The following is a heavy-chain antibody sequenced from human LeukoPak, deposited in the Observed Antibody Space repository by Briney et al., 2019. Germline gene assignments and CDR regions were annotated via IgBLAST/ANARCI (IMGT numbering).Heavy chain of an antibody. V-gene: IGHV3-23*01. CDR1: GFTFSSYA. CDR2: ISGSGGST. CDR3: AKVSVVAATHNFDY. Sequence: TGRSLRLSCAASGFTFSSYAMSWVRQAPGKGLEWVSAISGSGGSTYYADSVKGRFTISRDNSKNTLYLQMNSLRAEDTAVYYCAKVSVVAATHNFDYWGQGTLVTVSS. D-gene: IGHD2-15*01. J-gene: IGHJ4*02.